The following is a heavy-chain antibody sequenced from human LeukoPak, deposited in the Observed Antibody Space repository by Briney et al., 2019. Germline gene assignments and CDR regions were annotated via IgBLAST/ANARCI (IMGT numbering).Heavy chain of an antibody. CDR2: MWYDGSNK. D-gene: IGHD5-18*01. CDR3: ARDRGPGYSYGVLDY. J-gene: IGHJ4*02. CDR1: GFTFSSYG. V-gene: IGHV3-33*01. Sequence: GGSLRLSCAASGFTFSSYGMHWVRQAPGKGLGWMAVMWYDGSNKYYADSVKGRFTISRDNSKNTLYLQMNSLRAEDTAVYYCARDRGPGYSYGVLDYWGQGTLVTVSS.